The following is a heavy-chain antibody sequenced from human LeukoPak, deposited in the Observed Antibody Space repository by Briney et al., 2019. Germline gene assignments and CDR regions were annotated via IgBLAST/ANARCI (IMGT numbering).Heavy chain of an antibody. CDR3: AKDQRIAAAGPYYFDY. D-gene: IGHD6-13*01. V-gene: IGHV3-30*18. CDR2: ISYDGNNK. CDR1: GFTFSSYG. J-gene: IGHJ4*02. Sequence: GGSLTLSCAASGFTFSSYGMQWVPPAPGKGLEGVALISYDGNNKYHAVSVKGRYTISRDNSKNTLYRQMNSRRAEDTAVYYCAKDQRIAAAGPYYFDYWGQGTLVTVSS.